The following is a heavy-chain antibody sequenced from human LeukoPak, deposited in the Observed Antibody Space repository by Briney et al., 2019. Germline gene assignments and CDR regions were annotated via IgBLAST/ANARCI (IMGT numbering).Heavy chain of an antibody. V-gene: IGHV3-23*01. Sequence: PGGSLRLSCAASGFTFSSYAMSWVCQAPWQGLDLVSAISGSGGSTYYADSVKSRFTISRDNSKNTLYLQMNSLRAEDTAVYYCAKALPHIVVVTAIDYWGQGTLVTVSS. CDR2: ISGSGGST. CDR1: GFTFSSYA. J-gene: IGHJ4*02. CDR3: AKALPHIVVVTAIDY. D-gene: IGHD2-21*02.